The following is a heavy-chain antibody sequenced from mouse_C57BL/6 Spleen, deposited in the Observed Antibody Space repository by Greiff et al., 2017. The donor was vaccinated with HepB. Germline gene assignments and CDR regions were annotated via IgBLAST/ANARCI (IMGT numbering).Heavy chain of an antibody. D-gene: IGHD1-1*01. J-gene: IGHJ3*01. Sequence: SGAELVRPGASVKMSCKASGYTFTSYNMHWVKQTTRQGLEWIGAIYPGNGDTSYNQKFKGKATLTVDKSSSTAYMQLSSLTSEDSAVYFCARSDYGSSYGFAYWGQGTLVTVSA. CDR1: GYTFTSYN. CDR3: ARSDYGSSYGFAY. V-gene: IGHV1-12*01. CDR2: IYPGNGDT.